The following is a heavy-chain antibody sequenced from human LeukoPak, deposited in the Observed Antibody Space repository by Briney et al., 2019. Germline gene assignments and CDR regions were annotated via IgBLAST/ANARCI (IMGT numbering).Heavy chain of an antibody. J-gene: IGHJ4*02. D-gene: IGHD6-13*01. CDR3: TTGLASAGHDGY. CDR1: GFIFNSAW. CDR2: IKSKKDGGTA. Sequence: GGSLRLSCVGSGFIFNSAWVGWVRQVPGKGLEWVGRIKSKKDGGTADYAAPVKDRFTILRDDSKNTLFLQMNSLKTEDTAVYYCTTGLASAGHDGYWGQGTLVTVSS. V-gene: IGHV3-15*05.